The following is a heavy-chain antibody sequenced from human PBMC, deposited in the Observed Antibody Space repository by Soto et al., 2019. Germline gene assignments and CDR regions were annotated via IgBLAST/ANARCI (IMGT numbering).Heavy chain of an antibody. Sequence: GGSLRLSCAASGFTFSSYGMHWVRQAPGKGLEWVAVISYDGSNKRYSPSLKSRLTITKDTSKNQVVLTMTNMDPVDTATYYCAQSWRDFWSGYPMYYFDYWGQGTLVTVSS. V-gene: IGHV3-30*03. CDR2: ISYDGSNK. J-gene: IGHJ4*02. CDR3: AQSWRDFWSGYPMYYFDY. CDR1: GFTFSSYG. D-gene: IGHD3-3*01.